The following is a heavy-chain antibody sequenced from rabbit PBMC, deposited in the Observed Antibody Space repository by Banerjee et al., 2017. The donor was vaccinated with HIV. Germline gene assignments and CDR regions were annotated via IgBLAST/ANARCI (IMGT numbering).Heavy chain of an antibody. V-gene: IGHV1S7*01. Sequence: QSLEESGGDLVKPGASLKLSCVASGFDFSSYGVGWVRQAPGKGLEWIGYIDPVFSSTYYARWVNGRFTISSHNAQNTLYLQLNSLTAADTATYFCVRVVAGNAVFNLWGPGTLVTVS. CDR2: IDPVFSST. D-gene: IGHD4-1*01. J-gene: IGHJ4*01. CDR3: VRVVAGNAVFNL. CDR1: GFDFSSYG.